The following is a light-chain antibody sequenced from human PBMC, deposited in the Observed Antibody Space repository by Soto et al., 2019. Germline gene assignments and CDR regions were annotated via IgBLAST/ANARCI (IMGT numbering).Light chain of an antibody. CDR3: QSFDSRLSGWV. CDR2: GNN. CDR1: SSNIGAGYD. Sequence: QSVLTQPPSVSGAPGQRVTISCTGSSSNIGAGYDVHWYQHLPGTAPKLLVHGNNDRPSGVPDRFSASKSDTSASLSTTGLQVEDEADYYCQSFDSRLSGWVFGGGTKLTVL. J-gene: IGLJ2*01. V-gene: IGLV1-40*01.